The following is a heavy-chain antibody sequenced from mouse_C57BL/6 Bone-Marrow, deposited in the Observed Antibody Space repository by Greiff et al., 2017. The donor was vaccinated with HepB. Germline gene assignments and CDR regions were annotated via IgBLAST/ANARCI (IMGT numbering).Heavy chain of an antibody. CDR1: GYTFTDHT. V-gene: IGHV1-78*01. D-gene: IGHD2-3*01. CDR2: IYPRDGST. CDR3: ARRGADCYSGTLDY. J-gene: IGHJ2*02. Sequence: VQLQQSDAELVKPGASVKISCKVSGYTFTDHTIHWMKQRPEQGLEWIGYIYPRDGSTKYNEKFKGKATLTADKSSSTACMHLNSLTSEDSAVYLCARRGADCYSGTLDYWGKGTSLTVSS.